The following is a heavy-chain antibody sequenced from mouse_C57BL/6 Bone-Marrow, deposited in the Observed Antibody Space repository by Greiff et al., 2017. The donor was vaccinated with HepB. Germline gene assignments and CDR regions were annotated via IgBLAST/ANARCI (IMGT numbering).Heavy chain of an antibody. D-gene: IGHD2-4*01. CDR2: ISSGSSTI. CDR1: GFTFSDYG. J-gene: IGHJ2*01. V-gene: IGHV5-17*01. CDR3: ARTGGDYDGDFDY. Sequence: VQLQQSGGGLVKPGGSLKLSCAASGFTFSDYGMHWVRQAPEKGLEWVAYISSGSSTIYYADTVKGRFTISRDNAKNTLFLQMTSLRSEDTAMYYCARTGGDYDGDFDYWGQGTTLTVSS.